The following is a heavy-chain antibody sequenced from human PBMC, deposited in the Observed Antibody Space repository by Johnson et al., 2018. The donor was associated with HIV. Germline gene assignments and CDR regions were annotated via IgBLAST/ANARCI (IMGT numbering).Heavy chain of an antibody. CDR2: ISSDESNK. J-gene: IGHJ3*01. CDR3: AREGVSGSYYDAFDL. D-gene: IGHD1-26*01. CDR1: GFTFSTYA. Sequence: VQLVESGGGVVQPGRSLRLSCAASGFTFSTYAMHWVRQAPGKGLEWVAVISSDESNKYYADSVKGRFTISRDNSKNTLFLQMDSLRADDTAVYYCAREGVSGSYYDAFDLWAKGQWSPSLQ. V-gene: IGHV3-30*04.